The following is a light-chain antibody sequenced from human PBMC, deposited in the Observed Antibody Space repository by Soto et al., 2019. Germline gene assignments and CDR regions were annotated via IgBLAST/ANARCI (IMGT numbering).Light chain of an antibody. V-gene: IGLV2-8*01. Sequence: SVLTQPPSASGSPGQSVTISCTGTSSDVGGYDYVSWYQQHPGKAPKLMIYEVTIRPSGVSYRFSGSKSGTTASLTVSGLQSEDEAGYYCSSYTGGNPSYVFGTGTKVTVL. CDR3: SSYTGGNPSYV. CDR1: SSDVGGYDY. J-gene: IGLJ1*01. CDR2: EVT.